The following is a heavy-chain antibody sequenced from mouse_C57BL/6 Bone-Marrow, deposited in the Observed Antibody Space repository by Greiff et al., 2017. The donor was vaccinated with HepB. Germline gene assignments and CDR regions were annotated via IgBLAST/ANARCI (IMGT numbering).Heavy chain of an antibody. CDR3: ARHFSY. CDR2: ISSGVSYT. J-gene: IGHJ3*01. Sequence: EVKVVESGGDLVKPGGSLKLSCAASGFTFSSYGMSWVRQTPDKRLEWVATISSGVSYTYYPAIVKGRFTISRDNAKNTLYLQMSSLKSEDTAMYYCARHFSYWGQGTLVTVSA. V-gene: IGHV5-6*01. CDR1: GFTFSSYG.